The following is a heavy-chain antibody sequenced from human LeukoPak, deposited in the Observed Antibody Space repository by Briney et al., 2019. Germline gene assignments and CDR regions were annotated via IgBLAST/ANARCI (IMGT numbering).Heavy chain of an antibody. CDR1: GGTFSSYA. J-gene: IGHJ4*02. CDR2: IVPILGIA. CDR3: ARVRYYYDSSGYSVPYYFDY. D-gene: IGHD3-22*01. Sequence: SVKVSCKASGGTFSSYAISWVRQAPGQGLEWMGRIVPILGIANYAQKFQGRVTITADKSTSTAYMELSSLRSEDTAVYYCARVRYYYDSSGYSVPYYFDYWGQGTLVTVSS. V-gene: IGHV1-69*04.